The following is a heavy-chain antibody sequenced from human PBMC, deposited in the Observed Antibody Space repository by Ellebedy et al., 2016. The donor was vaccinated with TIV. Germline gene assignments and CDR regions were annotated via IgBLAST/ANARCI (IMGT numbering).Heavy chain of an antibody. CDR3: ARSSAEGEWPTFDY. D-gene: IGHD3-3*01. J-gene: IGHJ4*02. V-gene: IGHV1-3*03. CDR2: INAGDGST. CDR1: GYTFSDFG. Sequence: AASVKVSCKASGYTFSDFGIHWVRQAPGQRPEWMGWINAGDGSTRYPQDFQHRVIFTRETSANTAYMQMSSLRSEDTAVYYCARSSAEGEWPTFDYWGQGTLVTVSS.